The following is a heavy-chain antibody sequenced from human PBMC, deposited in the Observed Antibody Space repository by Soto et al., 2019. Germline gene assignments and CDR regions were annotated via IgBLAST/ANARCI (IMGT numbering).Heavy chain of an antibody. V-gene: IGHV1-18*04. CDR1: GYTFTSYC. CDR2: ISAYNGNT. D-gene: IGHD4-17*01. Sequence: ASVKVSCKASGYTFTSYCISWVRQAPGQGLEWMGWISAYNGNTNYAQKLQGRVTMTTDTSTSTAYMELRSLRSDDTAVYYCARVLYGEPYYYYGMDVWDQGTTVTVSS. J-gene: IGHJ6*02. CDR3: ARVLYGEPYYYYGMDV.